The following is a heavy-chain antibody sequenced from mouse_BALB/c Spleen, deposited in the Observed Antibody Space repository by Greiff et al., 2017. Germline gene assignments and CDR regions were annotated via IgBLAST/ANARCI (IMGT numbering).Heavy chain of an antibody. D-gene: IGHD2-14*01. Sequence: VQLKESGAEPVRPGSSVKIFCKASGHALSSHWMNRVKQRPGQGFEWIGHLYPGDGDTNYKGKFKGKATLTADKTSSTVYMPLSSLTSEDSAVYFCARRRYDGGTDYWGQGTSVTVSS. CDR1: GHALSSHW. CDR2: LYPGDGDT. V-gene: IGHV1-80*01. CDR3: ARRRYDGGTDY. J-gene: IGHJ4*01.